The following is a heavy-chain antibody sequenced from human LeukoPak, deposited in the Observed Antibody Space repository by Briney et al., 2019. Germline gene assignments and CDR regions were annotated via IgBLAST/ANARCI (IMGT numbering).Heavy chain of an antibody. Sequence: GWSLRLSCAASGFTFINYAMHWGGQAPGKGLEGGAVISYDGSNKYYVDSVKGRFTISRDNTKNTLYLQMNSLRAEDTAVYYCASPRYYYDSSGPYFDYWGQGTLVTVSS. CDR3: ASPRYYYDSSGPYFDY. V-gene: IGHV3-30*04. CDR2: ISYDGSNK. D-gene: IGHD3-22*01. CDR1: GFTFINYA. J-gene: IGHJ4*02.